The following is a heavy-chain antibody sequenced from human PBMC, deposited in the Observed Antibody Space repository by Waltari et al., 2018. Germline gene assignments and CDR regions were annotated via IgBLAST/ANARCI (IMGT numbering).Heavy chain of an antibody. CDR3: ARGGRRITIFGVVRNYYGMDV. CDR2: IYYSGST. D-gene: IGHD3-3*01. J-gene: IGHJ6*02. Sequence: QVQLQESGPGLVKPSETLSLTGTVSGGSISSYYWSWIRQPPGKGLEWIGYIYYSGSTNYNPSLKSRVTISVDTSKNQFSLKLSSVTAADTAVYYCARGGRRITIFGVVRNYYGMDVWGQGTTVTVSS. CDR1: GGSISSYY. V-gene: IGHV4-59*12.